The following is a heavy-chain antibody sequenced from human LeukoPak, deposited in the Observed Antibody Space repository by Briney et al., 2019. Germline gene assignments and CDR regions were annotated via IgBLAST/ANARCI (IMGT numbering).Heavy chain of an antibody. CDR3: ARGNYGDYWSDYYYGMDV. D-gene: IGHD4-17*01. Sequence: GGSLRLSCAASGFTFSSYSMNWVRQAPGKGLEWVSSISSSSSYIYYADSVKGRFTISRDNAKNSLYPQMNSLRAEDTAVYYCARGNYGDYWSDYYYGMDVWGQGTTVTVSS. CDR2: ISSSSSYI. CDR1: GFTFSSYS. V-gene: IGHV3-21*01. J-gene: IGHJ6*02.